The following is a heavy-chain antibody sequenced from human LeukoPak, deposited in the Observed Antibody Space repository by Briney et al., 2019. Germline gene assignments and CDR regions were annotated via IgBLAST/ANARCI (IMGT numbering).Heavy chain of an antibody. V-gene: IGHV3-7*05. D-gene: IGHD1-26*01. CDR1: GFTFSGYW. CDR2: IKQDGSDK. CDR3: ARWGATRLGC. Sequence: GGSLRLSCAASGFTFSGYWMSWVRQAPGKGLEWVAKIKQDGSDKYYADSVKGRFTISRDNAKNSLYLQMNSLRAEDTAVYYCARWGATRLGCWGQGTLVTVSS. J-gene: IGHJ4*02.